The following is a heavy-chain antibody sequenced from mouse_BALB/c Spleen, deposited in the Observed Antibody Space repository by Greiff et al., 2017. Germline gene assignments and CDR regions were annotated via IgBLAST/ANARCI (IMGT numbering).Heavy chain of an antibody. V-gene: IGHV5-17*02. CDR2: ISSGSSTI. CDR1: GFTFSSFG. Sequence: EVQVVESGGGLVQPGGSRKLSCAASGFTFSSFGMHWVRQAPEKGLEWVAYISSGSSTIYYADTVKGRFTISRDNPKYTLFLQMTSLRSEDTAMYYCATYYYGSSSYAMDYWGQGTSVTVSS. D-gene: IGHD1-1*01. CDR3: ATYYYGSSSYAMDY. J-gene: IGHJ4*01.